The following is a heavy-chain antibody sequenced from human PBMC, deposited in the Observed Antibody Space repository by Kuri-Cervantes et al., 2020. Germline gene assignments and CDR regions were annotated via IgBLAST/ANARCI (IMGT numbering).Heavy chain of an antibody. CDR3: ARDGDSSGYYLLY. Sequence: ESLKISCAASGFTVSSNYMSWVRQAPGKGLEWIGNFYHSGSTYYNPSLKSRVTISVDTSKNQFSLKLTSVTAADTAVYYCARDGDSSGYYLLYWGQGTLVTVSS. J-gene: IGHJ4*02. CDR1: GFTVSSNY. D-gene: IGHD3-22*01. CDR2: FYHSGST. V-gene: IGHV4-38-2*02.